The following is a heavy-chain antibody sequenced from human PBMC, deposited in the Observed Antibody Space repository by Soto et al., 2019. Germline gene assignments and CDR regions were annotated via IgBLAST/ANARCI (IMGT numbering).Heavy chain of an antibody. D-gene: IGHD1-26*01. CDR1: GDSINSYW. V-gene: IGHV4-4*07. Sequence: QMQLQESGPGLVKPSETLSLTCTVSGDSINSYWWSWIRQSAGKGLEWIGRVYTSGTTNYNPSLKSRVTMSVDTSRNQFSLKLSSVTAADTAIYYCAREGSGSFYVDYWGQGTLVTVSS. CDR2: VYTSGTT. CDR3: AREGSGSFYVDY. J-gene: IGHJ4*02.